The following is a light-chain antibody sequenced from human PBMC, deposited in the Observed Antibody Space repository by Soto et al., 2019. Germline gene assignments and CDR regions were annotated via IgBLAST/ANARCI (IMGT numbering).Light chain of an antibody. Sequence: EIVMTQSRAKLFVSRGESATLSCRASQSVSSNLAWHQQKPGQAPRXIMYDASTRATGISARFSGSGSGTEFTLTISSLQSEDVAVYYCQQYHNWPITFGQGTRLEIK. CDR3: QQYHNWPIT. J-gene: IGKJ5*01. V-gene: IGKV3-15*01. CDR1: QSVSSN. CDR2: DAS.